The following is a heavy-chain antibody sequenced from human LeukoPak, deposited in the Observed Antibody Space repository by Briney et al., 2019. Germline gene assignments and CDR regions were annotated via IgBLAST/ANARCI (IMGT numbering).Heavy chain of an antibody. V-gene: IGHV3-30*09. CDR1: GFSFSTSA. CDR3: ARAPTRAYSDYFDS. CDR2: VLYDGSD. Sequence: PGRSLRLSCEGSGFSFSTSAMHWVRQAPGKGLEWVAIVLYDGSDAFVKGRFVISRDNSRNTVYLQMNSLRPEDTAVYYCARAPTRAYSDYFDSWGQGTLVTVSS. J-gene: IGHJ4*02. D-gene: IGHD5-12*01.